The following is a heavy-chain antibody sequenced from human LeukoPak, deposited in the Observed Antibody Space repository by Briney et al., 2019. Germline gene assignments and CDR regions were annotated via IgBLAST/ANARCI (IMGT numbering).Heavy chain of an antibody. CDR1: GGSISSGGYS. V-gene: IGHV4-30-2*01. Sequence: SETLSLTCAVSGGSISSGGYSWSWIRQPPGKGLEWIGYIYHSGSTYYNPSLKSRVTISVDRSKNQFSLKLSSVTAADTAVYYCARGRALYDFWSGYYTSDYFDYWGQGTPVTVSS. CDR3: ARGRALYDFWSGYYTSDYFDY. J-gene: IGHJ4*02. CDR2: IYHSGST. D-gene: IGHD3-3*01.